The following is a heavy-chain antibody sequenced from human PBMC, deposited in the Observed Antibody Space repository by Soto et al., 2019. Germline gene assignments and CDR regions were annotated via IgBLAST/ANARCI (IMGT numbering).Heavy chain of an antibody. CDR1: GFSLSTSGVG. J-gene: IGHJ5*02. CDR2: IYWDDDK. CDR3: AYRHGAYWFDP. D-gene: IGHD3-16*01. V-gene: IGHV2-5*02. Sequence: QITLKESGPPLVKPTQTLTLTCTFSGFSLSTSGVGVGWIRQPPGKALEWLALIYWDDDKRYSPSLKSRLTITKDTSKNPVVLTITTMDPVDTATYYCAYRHGAYWFDPWGQGTLDTVSS.